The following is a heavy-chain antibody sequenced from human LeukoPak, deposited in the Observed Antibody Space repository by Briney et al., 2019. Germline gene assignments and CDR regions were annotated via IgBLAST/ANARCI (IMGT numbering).Heavy chain of an antibody. D-gene: IGHD2/OR15-2a*01. CDR2: MNPNSGNT. CDR1: GYTFTSYD. CDR3: ARGLKVKGFLNWFDP. V-gene: IGHV1-8*01. Sequence: ASVKVSCKASGYTFTSYDINWVRQATGQGLEWMGWMNPNSGNTGYAQKFQGRVTMTRNTSISTAYIELSSLRSEDTAVYYCARGLKVKGFLNWFDPWAREPWSPSPQ. J-gene: IGHJ5*02.